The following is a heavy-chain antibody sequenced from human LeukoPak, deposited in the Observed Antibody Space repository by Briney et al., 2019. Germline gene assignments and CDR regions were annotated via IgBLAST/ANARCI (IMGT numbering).Heavy chain of an antibody. CDR2: ISYDGSNK. D-gene: IGHD3-9*01. CDR1: GFTFSSYG. CDR3: ARDFPQVGALRYFDWLYTDDAFDV. J-gene: IGHJ3*01. V-gene: IGHV3-30*03. Sequence: PGGSLRLSCAASGFTFSSYGMHWVRQAPGPGLEWVAVISYDGSNKYYADSVKGRFTISRDNSKNTLYLQMNSLRAEDTAVYYCARDFPQVGALRYFDWLYTDDAFDVWGQGTMVTVSS.